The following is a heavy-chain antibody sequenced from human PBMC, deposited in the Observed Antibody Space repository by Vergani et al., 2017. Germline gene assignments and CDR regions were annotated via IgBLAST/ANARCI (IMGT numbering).Heavy chain of an antibody. J-gene: IGHJ6*02. CDR2: ISYDGSNK. Sequence: QVQLVESGGGMVQPGRSLRLSCAASGFTFSSYAMHWVRQAPGKGLEWVAVISYDGSNKYYADSVKGRFTISRDNSKNTLYLQMNSLRAEDTAVYYCARSGMGLLWFGELLSDYYYGMDVWGQGTTVTVSS. CDR3: ARSGMGLLWFGELLSDYYYGMDV. CDR1: GFTFSSYA. D-gene: IGHD3-10*01. V-gene: IGHV3-30*01.